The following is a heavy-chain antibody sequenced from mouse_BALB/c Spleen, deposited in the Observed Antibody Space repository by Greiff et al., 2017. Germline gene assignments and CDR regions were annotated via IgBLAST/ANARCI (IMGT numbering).Heavy chain of an antibody. D-gene: IGHD2-14*01. V-gene: IGHV1-4*02. Sequence: LVESAAELARPGASVKMSCKASGYTFTSYTMHWVKQRPGQGLEWIGYINPSSGYTEYNQKFKDKTTLTADKSSSTAYMQLSSLTSEDSAVYYCARGDYRYDERTWFAYWGQGTLVTVSA. CDR3: ARGDYRYDERTWFAY. J-gene: IGHJ3*01. CDR1: GYTFTSYT. CDR2: INPSSGYT.